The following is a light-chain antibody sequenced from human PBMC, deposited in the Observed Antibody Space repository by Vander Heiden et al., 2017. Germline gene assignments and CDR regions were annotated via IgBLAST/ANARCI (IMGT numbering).Light chain of an antibody. V-gene: IGLV3-25*03. CDR2: SHP. Sequence: SPDLTQPPSVSVSPGQTAKITCSGDVLARQNADWYQQNPGQPPLLLSHSHPTRTSGIPKRFSGSISETIVTLTISDVQAEDEADYYCQSADSSGTYSGVFGGGTQLTVL. CDR1: VLARQN. CDR3: QSADSSGTYSGV. J-gene: IGLJ2*01.